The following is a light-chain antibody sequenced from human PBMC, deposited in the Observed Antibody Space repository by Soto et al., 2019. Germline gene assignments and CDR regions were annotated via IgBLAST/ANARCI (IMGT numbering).Light chain of an antibody. CDR2: GAS. CDR1: QSVSTD. CDR3: LQYYTPLWP. V-gene: IGKV3-15*01. Sequence: EIVMTQSPATLSVSPGERATLSCRASQSVSTDLAWYHQKPGQPPRLLFFGASTRATGIPARFSGSGSGTEFTITILSLEYEDVAVYYCLQYYTPLWPFGQGTKVDI. J-gene: IGKJ1*01.